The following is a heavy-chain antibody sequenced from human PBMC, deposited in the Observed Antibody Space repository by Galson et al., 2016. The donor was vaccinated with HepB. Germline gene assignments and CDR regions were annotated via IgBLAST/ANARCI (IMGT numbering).Heavy chain of an antibody. V-gene: IGHV3-23*01. J-gene: IGHJ2*01. CDR3: AKSGGDGYNHWYFDL. D-gene: IGHD5-24*01. CDR1: GFTFSSYA. Sequence: SLRLSCAASGFTFSSYAINWVRQAPGKGLEWVSVISGSGGNTYYADSVKGRFTISRDNSKNTLYLQMNSLRAEDTAVYYCAKSGGDGYNHWYFDLWGRGTLVTVSS. CDR2: ISGSGGNT.